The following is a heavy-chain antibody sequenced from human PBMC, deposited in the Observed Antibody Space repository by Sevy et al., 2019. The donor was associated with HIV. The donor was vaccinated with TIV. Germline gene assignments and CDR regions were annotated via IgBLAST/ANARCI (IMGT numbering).Heavy chain of an antibody. D-gene: IGHD2-21*02. CDR3: ARDVCGGGCYSGGYYFDY. CDR1: GFTFSSYG. CDR2: ISYDGTYK. V-gene: IGHV3-30*19. J-gene: IGHJ4*02. Sequence: GGSLRLSCAASGFTFSSYGMHWVRQAPGKGLEWVAIISYDGTYKDYADSVKGRFIISRDNSKNTLFLQMNSLRADDTAVYYCARDVCGGGCYSGGYYFDYWGQGTLVTVSS.